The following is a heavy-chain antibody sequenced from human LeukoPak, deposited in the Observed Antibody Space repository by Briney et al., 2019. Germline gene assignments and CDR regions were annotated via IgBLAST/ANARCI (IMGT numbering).Heavy chain of an antibody. CDR2: INPNSGGT. CDR3: ARGIVPAASTRGFDP. V-gene: IGHV1-2*02. CDR1: GYSFTGYY. Sequence: ATVKVSCKASGYSFTGYYMHWVRQAPGQGLEWMGWINPNSGGTNYAQKFQGRVTMTRDTSISTAYMELSRLRSDDTAVYYCARGIVPAASTRGFDPWGQGTLVTVSS. J-gene: IGHJ5*02. D-gene: IGHD2-2*01.